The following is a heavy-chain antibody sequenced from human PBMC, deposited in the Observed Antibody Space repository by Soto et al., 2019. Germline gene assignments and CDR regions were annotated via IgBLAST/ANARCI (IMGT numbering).Heavy chain of an antibody. J-gene: IGHJ2*01. CDR1: GFTFSSFA. CDR2: ITGVGDGT. V-gene: IGHV3-23*01. D-gene: IGHD1-26*01. Sequence: EVQLLESGGGLVQPGGSLRLSCADSGFTFSSFAMTWVRQAPGKGLEWVSGITGVGDGTFYADSVKGRFTISRVQSTNTVYLQMTSLRGEDTAVYYCVEKRAGTTTSGAYWYFALWGRGTLVTVSS. CDR3: VEKRAGTTTSGAYWYFAL.